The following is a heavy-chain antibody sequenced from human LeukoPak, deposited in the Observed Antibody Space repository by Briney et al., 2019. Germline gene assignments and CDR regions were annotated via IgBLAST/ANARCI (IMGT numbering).Heavy chain of an antibody. CDR3: ARLKSDIAVAGSIDY. D-gene: IGHD6-19*01. J-gene: IGHJ4*02. CDR1: GYTFTSYG. CDR2: ISAYNGNT. Sequence: ASVKVSCKASGYTFTSYGISWVRQAPGQGLEWMGWISAYNGNTNYAQKLQGRVTMTTDTSTSTAYMELRSLRSDDTAVYYCARLKSDIAVAGSIDYWGQGTLVTVSS. V-gene: IGHV1-18*01.